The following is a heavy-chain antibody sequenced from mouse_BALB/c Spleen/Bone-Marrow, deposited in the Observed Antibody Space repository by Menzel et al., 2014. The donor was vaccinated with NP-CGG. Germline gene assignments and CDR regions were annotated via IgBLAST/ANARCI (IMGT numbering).Heavy chain of an antibody. Sequence: EVKLVESGPGLVKPSQSLSLTCTVTGYSITSDYAWNWIRQFPGNKLEWMGYISYSGSTSYNPSLKSRISITRDTSKNQFFLQLNSVTTEDTATYYCARWTRVFAYWGQGTLVTVSA. CDR3: ARWTRVFAY. CDR1: GYSITSDYA. V-gene: IGHV3-2*02. CDR2: ISYSGST. J-gene: IGHJ3*01.